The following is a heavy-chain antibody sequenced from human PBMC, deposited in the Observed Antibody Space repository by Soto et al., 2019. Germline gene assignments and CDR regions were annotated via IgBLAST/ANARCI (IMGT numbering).Heavy chain of an antibody. CDR3: ARSPASGEILTGYYNWFDP. CDR1: GGSISSGGYY. CDR2: IYYSGST. D-gene: IGHD3-9*01. Sequence: SETLSLTCTVSGGSISSGGYYWSWIRQHPGKGLEWIGYIYYSGSTYYNPSLKSRVTISVDTSKNQFSLKLSSVTAADTAVYYCARSPASGEILTGYYNWFDPWGQGTLVTVSS. J-gene: IGHJ5*02. V-gene: IGHV4-31*03.